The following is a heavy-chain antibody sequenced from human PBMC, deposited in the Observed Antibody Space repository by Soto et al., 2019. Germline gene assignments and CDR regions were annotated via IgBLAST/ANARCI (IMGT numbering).Heavy chain of an antibody. J-gene: IGHJ3*02. Sequence: QMRLEQSGPEVKKPGTSVKVSCRASGFTFSESAVQWVRQARGQPLEWIGWIVLGTGQTSHAQSFQARVTISRDMSTSTVSMELSSLRADDTAVYYCAATDTPVARFHIWGQGTVVRVSS. CDR1: GFTFSESA. D-gene: IGHD2-15*01. CDR2: IVLGTGQT. V-gene: IGHV1-58*01. CDR3: AATDTPVARFHI.